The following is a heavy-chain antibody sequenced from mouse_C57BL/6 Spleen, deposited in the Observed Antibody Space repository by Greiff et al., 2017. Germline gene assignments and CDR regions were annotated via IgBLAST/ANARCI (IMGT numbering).Heavy chain of an antibody. D-gene: IGHD2-4*01. CDR3: ARVTITHAMDY. Sequence: EVKLMESGPELVKPGASVKMSCKASGYTFTDYNMHWVKQSHGKSLEWIGSINPNNGGTSYNQKFKGKATLTVNKSSSTAYMELRSLTSEDSAVYYGARVTITHAMDYWGQGTSVTVSS. J-gene: IGHJ4*01. CDR1: GYTFTDYN. CDR2: INPNNGGT. V-gene: IGHV1-22*01.